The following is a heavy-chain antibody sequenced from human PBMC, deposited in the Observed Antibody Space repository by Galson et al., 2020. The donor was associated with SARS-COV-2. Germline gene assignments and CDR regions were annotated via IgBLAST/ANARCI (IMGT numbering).Heavy chain of an antibody. CDR1: GFTFDDYA. D-gene: IGHD6-19*01. CDR2: ISGNGGST. J-gene: IGHJ6*03. Sequence: GGSLRLSCAASGFTFDDYAMHWVRQAPGKGLEWVSLISGNGGSTYYADSVKGRFTISRDNSKNSLYLQMNSLRTEDTALYYCAKDKYSSGWYHYMDVWGKGTTVTVSS. CDR3: AKDKYSSGWYHYMDV. V-gene: IGHV3-43*02.